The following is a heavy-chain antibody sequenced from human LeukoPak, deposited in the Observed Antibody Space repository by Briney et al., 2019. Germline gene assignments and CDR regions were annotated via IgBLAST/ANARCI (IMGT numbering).Heavy chain of an antibody. D-gene: IGHD1-26*01. CDR1: GFTFSSYW. CDR3: ARIGRGTYSDAFDI. CDR2: IKGDGSTA. Sequence: GGSLRLSCAASGFTFSSYWMHWVRQAPGKGPVWVSRIKGDGSTATYADSVKGRFIISRDNAKNTVYLQMNSLRAEAPAVYYCARIGRGTYSDAFDIWGQGTMVTVSS. V-gene: IGHV3-74*01. J-gene: IGHJ3*02.